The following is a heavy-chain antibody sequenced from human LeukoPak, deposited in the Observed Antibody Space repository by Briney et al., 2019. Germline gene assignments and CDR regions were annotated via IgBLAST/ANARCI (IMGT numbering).Heavy chain of an antibody. D-gene: IGHD2-2*01. CDR1: GGSISNYY. V-gene: IGHV4-59*08. J-gene: IGHJ5*02. CDR2: IYYSGST. CDR3: ARQGGASHCSSTSCWDWFDP. Sequence: PSETLSLTCTVSGGSISNYYWSWIRQPPGKGLEWIGYIYYSGSTNYNPSLKSRVTISVDTSKNQFSLKLSSVTAADTAVYYCARQGGASHCSSTSCWDWFDPWGQGTLVTVSS.